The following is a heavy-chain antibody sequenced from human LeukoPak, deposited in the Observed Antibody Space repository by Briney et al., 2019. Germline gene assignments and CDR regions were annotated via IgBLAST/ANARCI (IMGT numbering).Heavy chain of an antibody. V-gene: IGHV3-33*01. CDR3: ARALSAMVPDY. CDR1: GFTFSTYG. D-gene: IGHD5-18*01. CDR2: IRYDGSNK. J-gene: IGHJ4*02. Sequence: GGSLRLSCAASGFTFSTYGMHWVPQAPGKGPEWVAVIRYDGSNKNYGDSVEGRFTISRDNSKNTLYLQMNSLRAEDTAVYYCARALSAMVPDYWGQGTLLTVSS.